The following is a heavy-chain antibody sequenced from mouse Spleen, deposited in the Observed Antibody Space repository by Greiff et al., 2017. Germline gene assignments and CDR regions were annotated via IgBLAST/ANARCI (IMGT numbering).Heavy chain of an antibody. CDR1: GFTFSSYA. J-gene: IGHJ4*01. V-gene: IGHV5-9-3*01. Sequence: EVKVVESGGGLVKPGGSLKLSCAASGFTFSSYAMSWVRQTPEKRLEWVATISSGGSYTYYPDSVKGRFTISRDNAKNTLYLQMSSLRSEDTAMYYCARHVGDYHYAMDYWGQGTSVTVSS. CDR3: ARHVGDYHYAMDY. D-gene: IGHD2-4*01. CDR2: ISSGGSYT.